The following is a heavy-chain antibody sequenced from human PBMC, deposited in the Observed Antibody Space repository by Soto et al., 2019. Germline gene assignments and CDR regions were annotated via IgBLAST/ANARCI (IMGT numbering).Heavy chain of an antibody. D-gene: IGHD5-12*01. CDR3: ARDSGYDSEIDY. CDR1: GGTFSSYT. V-gene: IGHV1-69*02. J-gene: IGHJ4*02. CDR2: IIPILGIA. Sequence: QVQLVQSGAEVKKPGSSVKVSCKASGGTFSSYTISWVRPAPGQGLEWMGRIIPILGIANYAQKFQGRVTITAVKSTSTAYMELSSLRSEDTAVYYCARDSGYDSEIDYWGQGTLVTVSS.